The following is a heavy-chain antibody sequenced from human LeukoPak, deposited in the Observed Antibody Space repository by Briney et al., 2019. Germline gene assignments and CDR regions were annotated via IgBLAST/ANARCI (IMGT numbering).Heavy chain of an antibody. CDR1: GFTFNSYW. D-gene: IGHD6-13*01. Sequence: QSGGSLRLSCAASGFTFNSYWMHWVRQASGKGLEWVSGISGSGDSTYYADSVKGRFTISRDNSKNTLYLQMNSLRAKDTAVYYCAKTRPLDSSSWSHGDYWGQGTLVTVSS. CDR3: AKTRPLDSSSWSHGDY. V-gene: IGHV3-23*01. J-gene: IGHJ4*02. CDR2: ISGSGDST.